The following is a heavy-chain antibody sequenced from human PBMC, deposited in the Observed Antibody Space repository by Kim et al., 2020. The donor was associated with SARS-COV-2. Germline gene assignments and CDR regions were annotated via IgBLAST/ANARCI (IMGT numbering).Heavy chain of an antibody. CDR3: ARLRDSYGYGSPNWFDP. Sequence: FQGRVTITADESTSTAYMELSSLRSEDTAVYYCARLRDSYGYGSPNWFDPWGQGTLVTVSS. V-gene: IGHV1-69*01. D-gene: IGHD5-18*01. J-gene: IGHJ5*02.